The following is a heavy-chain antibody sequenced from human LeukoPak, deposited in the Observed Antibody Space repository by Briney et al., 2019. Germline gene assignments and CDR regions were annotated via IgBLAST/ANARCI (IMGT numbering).Heavy chain of an antibody. Sequence: LSLTCTVSGGSISSYYWSWIRQPPGKGLEWVSYISNSANTIYYADSVKGRFTISRDNAKNSLYLQMNSLRAEDTAVYYCARSEMVGANYFDYWGQGTLVTVSS. CDR1: GGSISSYY. V-gene: IGHV3-11*01. CDR3: ARSEMVGANYFDY. J-gene: IGHJ4*02. CDR2: ISNSANTI. D-gene: IGHD1-26*01.